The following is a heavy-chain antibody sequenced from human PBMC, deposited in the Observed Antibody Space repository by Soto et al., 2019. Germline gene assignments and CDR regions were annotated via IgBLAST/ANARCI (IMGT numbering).Heavy chain of an antibody. Sequence: GGSLRLSCAASGFTFSSYSMNWVRQAPGKGLEWVSYISSSSSTIYYADSVKGRFTISRGNAKNSLYLQMNSLRAEDTAVYYCARGAYYYASSGLSYWGQGTLVTVSS. J-gene: IGHJ4*02. V-gene: IGHV3-48*01. CDR1: GFTFSSYS. CDR3: ARGAYYYASSGLSY. D-gene: IGHD3-22*01. CDR2: ISSSSSTI.